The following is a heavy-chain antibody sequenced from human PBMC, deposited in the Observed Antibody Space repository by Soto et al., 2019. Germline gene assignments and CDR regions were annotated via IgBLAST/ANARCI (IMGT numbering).Heavy chain of an antibody. D-gene: IGHD4-17*01. CDR2: IYHSGST. Sequence: QLQLQESGSGLVKPSQTLSLTCAVSGGSISSGGYSWSWIRQPPGKGLEWIGYIYHSGSTYYNPSRKSRVTISVDRSKNQFSLKLSSVTAADTAVYYCAREGVTTVVTGGAFDIWGQGTMVTVSS. CDR1: GGSISSGGYS. J-gene: IGHJ3*02. CDR3: AREGVTTVVTGGAFDI. V-gene: IGHV4-30-2*01.